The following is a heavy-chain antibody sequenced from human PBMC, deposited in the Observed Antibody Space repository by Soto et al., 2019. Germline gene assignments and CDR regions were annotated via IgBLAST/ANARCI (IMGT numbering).Heavy chain of an antibody. CDR3: AKDLYSSSWHRGDY. CDR2: ISGSGGST. CDR1: GFTFSTYA. V-gene: IGHV3-23*01. D-gene: IGHD6-13*01. J-gene: IGHJ4*02. Sequence: EVQLLESGGGLVQPGGSLRLSCAASGFTFSTYAMSWVRHAPGKGLEWVSAISGSGGSTSYADSVKGRFTISRDNSKNTLYLQMSSLRAEDTAVYYCAKDLYSSSWHRGDYWGQGTLVTVSS.